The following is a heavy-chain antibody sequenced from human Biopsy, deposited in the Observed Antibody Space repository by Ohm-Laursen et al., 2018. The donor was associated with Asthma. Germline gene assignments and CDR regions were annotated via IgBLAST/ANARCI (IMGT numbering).Heavy chain of an antibody. V-gene: IGHV3-30*01. D-gene: IGHD4-17*01. CDR2: ISKDASTQ. CDR3: VRDGADDAFDI. CDR1: GFSFSNFA. Sequence: SLRLSCAASGFSFSNFAIHWVRQAPGKGLEWVGVISKDASTQDYADSVKGRFTMARDSSKNTLDLQMNSLREEDTAVYYCVRDGADDAFDIWGQGTVVSVSS. J-gene: IGHJ3*02.